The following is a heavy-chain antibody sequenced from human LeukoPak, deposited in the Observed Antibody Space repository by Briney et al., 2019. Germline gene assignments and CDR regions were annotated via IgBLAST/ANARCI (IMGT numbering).Heavy chain of an antibody. J-gene: IGHJ3*01. Sequence: GGSLRLSCAASGLTVNRNYMSWVRQAPGKGLEWVSLISGGGNTYYSDSVKGRFTISRHSSNTLYLQMNGLKPEDTAVYYCTRIRLDYSETRIDSFDVWGQGTMVTVS. CDR2: ISGGGNT. D-gene: IGHD3-22*01. CDR1: GLTVNRNY. V-gene: IGHV3-53*04. CDR3: TRIRLDYSETRIDSFDV.